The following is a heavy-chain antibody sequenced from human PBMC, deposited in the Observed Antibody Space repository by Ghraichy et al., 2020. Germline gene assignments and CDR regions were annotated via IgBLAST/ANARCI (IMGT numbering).Heavy chain of an antibody. CDR2: IYYSGST. D-gene: IGHD3-16*01. CDR1: GGSISSSSYY. CDR3: ARHGGQTNYGMDV. V-gene: IGHV4-39*01. J-gene: IGHJ6*02. Sequence: SETLSLTCTVSGGSISSSSYYWGWIRQPPGKGLEWIGSIYYSGSTYYNPSLKSRVTISVDTSKNQFSLKLSSVTAADTAVYYCARHGGQTNYGMDVWCQGTTVTVSS.